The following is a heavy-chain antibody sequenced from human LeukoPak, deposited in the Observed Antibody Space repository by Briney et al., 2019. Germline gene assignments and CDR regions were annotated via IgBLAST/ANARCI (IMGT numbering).Heavy chain of an antibody. Sequence: GGSLRLFCAASGFTFSTYAMHWVRQAPGKGLEWVALFSYDGSTKYYADSVKGRFTISRDNSKKSLYLQMNSLRAEDTAEYYCARAKEGFSGFDYLFDYWGQGTLVTVSS. CDR2: FSYDGSTK. J-gene: IGHJ4*02. CDR1: GFTFSTYA. CDR3: ARAKEGFSGFDYLFDY. V-gene: IGHV3-30-3*01. D-gene: IGHD5-12*01.